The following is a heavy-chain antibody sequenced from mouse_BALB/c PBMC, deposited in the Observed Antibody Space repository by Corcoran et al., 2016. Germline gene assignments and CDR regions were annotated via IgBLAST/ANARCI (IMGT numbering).Heavy chain of an antibody. CDR2: SYPGSGST. Sequence: QVQLQQSGPELVKPGASVRMSYKAAGYTFTDYVISWVKRRTGQGLEWIGESYPGSGSTYYNEKFKGKATLTADKSSNTAYMQLSSLTSEDSAVYFCARPPYGHYYAMDYLGQGTSVTVSS. V-gene: IGHV1-81*01. J-gene: IGHJ4*01. D-gene: IGHD2-10*02. CDR3: ARPPYGHYYAMDY. CDR1: GYTFTDYV.